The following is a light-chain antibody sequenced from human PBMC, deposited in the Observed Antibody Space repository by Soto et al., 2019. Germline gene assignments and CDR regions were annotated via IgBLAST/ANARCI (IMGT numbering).Light chain of an antibody. V-gene: IGKV1-5*03. CDR2: KTS. J-gene: IGKJ4*01. Sequence: DIQMTQSPSTLSASVGARVTITCRASQSVSSRLAWYQQKPGKAPKLLISKTSNLESGVPSRFSGSGSATEISLTISSLQPDDFATDYCQQYKSFALTFGGGTRVEVK. CDR3: QQYKSFALT. CDR1: QSVSSR.